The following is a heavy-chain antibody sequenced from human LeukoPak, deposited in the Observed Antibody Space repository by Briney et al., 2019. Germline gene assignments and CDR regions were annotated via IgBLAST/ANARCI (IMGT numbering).Heavy chain of an antibody. J-gene: IGHJ4*02. CDR1: GFTFKIYT. CDR3: AKAETVTQRGYFDY. Sequence: GGSLRLSCAAFGFTFKIYTMNWVRQAPGKGLEWVSGINFSGDNRGDNTYYADSVRGRFSISRDNSQNTVFLQMNSLRAEDTAVYYCAKAETVTQRGYFDYWGQGTLVTVSS. V-gene: IGHV3-23*01. CDR2: INFSGDNRGDNT. D-gene: IGHD4-17*01.